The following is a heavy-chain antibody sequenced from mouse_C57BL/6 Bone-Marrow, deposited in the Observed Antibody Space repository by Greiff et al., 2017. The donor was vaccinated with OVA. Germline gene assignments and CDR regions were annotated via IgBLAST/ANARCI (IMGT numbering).Heavy chain of an antibody. V-gene: IGHV8-12*01. CDR1: GFSLSTSGMG. Sequence: VKLMESGPGILQSSQTLSLTCSFSGFSLSTSGMGVSWIRQPSGKGLEWLAHIYWDDDKRYNPSLKSRLTISKDTSRNQVFLKITSVDTADTATYYCARTNDGYHLYYFDYWGQGTTLTVSS. CDR2: IYWDDDK. D-gene: IGHD2-3*01. J-gene: IGHJ2*01. CDR3: ARTNDGYHLYYFDY.